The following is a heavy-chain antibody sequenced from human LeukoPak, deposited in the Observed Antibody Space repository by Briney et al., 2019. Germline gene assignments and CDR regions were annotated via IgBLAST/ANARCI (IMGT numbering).Heavy chain of an antibody. V-gene: IGHV1-18*01. CDR2: ISAYNGNT. Sequence: ASVKVSCKASGYTFTSYGISWVRQAPGQGLEWMGWISAYNGNTNYAQKLQGRVTMTTDTSTSTAYMELRSLRSDDTAVYYCARDSGYCSSTSCYSGSRWFDPWGQGTLVTVSS. CDR3: ARDSGYCSSTSCYSGSRWFDP. CDR1: GYTFTSYG. J-gene: IGHJ5*02. D-gene: IGHD2-2*02.